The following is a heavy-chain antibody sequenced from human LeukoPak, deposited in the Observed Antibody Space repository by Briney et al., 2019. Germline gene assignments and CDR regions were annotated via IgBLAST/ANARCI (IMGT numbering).Heavy chain of an antibody. CDR2: ISGSGGST. Sequence: PGGSLRLSCAASGFTFSSYAMSWVRQAPGKGLEWVSAISGSGGSTYYADSVKGRFTISRDNSKNTLYLQMNSLRAEDTAVYYCAKDGGYDSSGYSEYYFDYWGQGTLVTVSS. J-gene: IGHJ4*02. CDR1: GFTFSSYA. CDR3: AKDGGYDSSGYSEYYFDY. V-gene: IGHV3-23*01. D-gene: IGHD3-22*01.